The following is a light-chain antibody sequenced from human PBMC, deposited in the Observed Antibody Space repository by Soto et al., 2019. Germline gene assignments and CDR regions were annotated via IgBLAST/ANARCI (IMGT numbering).Light chain of an antibody. J-gene: IGLJ2*01. CDR3: SSYAGSYTMV. CDR2: DVS. Sequence: QSALTQPRSVSGSPGQSVTISCTGTSNDVSGYNSVSWYQQDPGKVPKLFIYDVSRRPSGVPDRFSGSKSGNTASLTISGLQAEDEADYYCSSYAGSYTMVFGGGTKLTVL. V-gene: IGLV2-11*01. CDR1: SNDVSGYNS.